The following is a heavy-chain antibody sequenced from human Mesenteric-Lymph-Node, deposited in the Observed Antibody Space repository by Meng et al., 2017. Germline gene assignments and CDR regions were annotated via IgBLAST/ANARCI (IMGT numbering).Heavy chain of an antibody. J-gene: IGHJ4*02. D-gene: IGHD6-19*01. Sequence: GESLKISCAASGFTFSSYWMHWVRQAPGKGLVWVSRVNSDGSSTSYADSVKGRFTISRDNAKNTLYLQMNSLRAEDTAVYFCARSGWHFDRWGQGTLVTVSS. CDR3: ARSGWHFDR. CDR1: GFTFSSYW. CDR2: VNSDGSST. V-gene: IGHV3-74*01.